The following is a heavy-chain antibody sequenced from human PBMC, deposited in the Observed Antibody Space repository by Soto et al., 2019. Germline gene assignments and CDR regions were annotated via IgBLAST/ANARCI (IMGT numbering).Heavy chain of an antibody. CDR3: ARDLGAVTYYYYYGMDV. CDR2: INAGNGNT. J-gene: IGHJ6*02. V-gene: IGHV1-3*01. CDR1: GYTFTSYA. Sequence: GASVKVSCKASGYTFTSYAMHWVRQAPGQRLEWMGWINAGNGNTKYSQKFQGRVTITRDTSASTAYMELSSLRSEDTAVYYCARDLGAVTYYYYYGMDVWGQGTTVTVSS. D-gene: IGHD3-16*01.